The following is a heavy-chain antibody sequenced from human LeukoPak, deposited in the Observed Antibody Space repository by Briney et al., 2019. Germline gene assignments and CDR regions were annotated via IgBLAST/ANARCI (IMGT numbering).Heavy chain of an antibody. D-gene: IGHD3-3*01. J-gene: IGHJ4*02. CDR2: INHSGNT. V-gene: IGHV4-34*01. CDR3: ATAITIFGVVISPFDY. Sequence: SETLSLTCAVYGGYFSGFYCNWIRKPPGKGLEWIGEINHSGNTNYNPSLKSRVTISVDTSKNQFSLELSSVTAADTAVYYCATAITIFGVVISPFDYWGQGTLVTVSS. CDR1: GGYFSGFY.